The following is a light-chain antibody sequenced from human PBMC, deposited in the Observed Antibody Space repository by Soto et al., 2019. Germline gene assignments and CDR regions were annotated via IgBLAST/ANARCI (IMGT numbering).Light chain of an antibody. CDR1: QDVDSW. CDR3: QQSYSTPIT. CDR2: AAS. V-gene: IGKV1-12*01. J-gene: IGKJ5*01. Sequence: IQMTQSPSSVSASVGDRVTITCRASQDVDSWLAWYQQKPGKAPKLLIYAASSLQSGVPSRFSGSGSGTDFTLTISSLQPEDFATYYCQQSYSTPITFGQGTRLEIK.